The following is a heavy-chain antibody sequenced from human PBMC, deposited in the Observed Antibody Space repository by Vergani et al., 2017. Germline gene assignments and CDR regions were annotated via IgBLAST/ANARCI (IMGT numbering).Heavy chain of an antibody. CDR1: GFTFSSYG. V-gene: IGHV3-30*18. Sequence: VQLVESGGGLVKPGGSLRLSCAASGFTFSSYGMHWVRQAPGKGLEWVAVISYDGSNKYYADSVKGRFTISRDNSKNTLYLQMNSLRAEDTAVYYCAKDRLPFTWGQGTLVTVSS. CDR3: AKDRLPFT. CDR2: ISYDGSNK. J-gene: IGHJ5*02.